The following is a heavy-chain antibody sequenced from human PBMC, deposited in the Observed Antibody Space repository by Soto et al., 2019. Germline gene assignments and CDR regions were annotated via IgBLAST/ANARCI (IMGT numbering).Heavy chain of an antibody. Sequence: GGSLRLSCAASGFTFSSYGMHWVRQAPGKGLEWVAVIWYDGSNKYYADSMKGRFTISRDNSKNTLYLQMNSLRAEDTAVYYCASGIAAAYLHYYGMDVWGQGTTVTVSS. V-gene: IGHV3-33*01. D-gene: IGHD6-13*01. CDR2: IWYDGSNK. CDR1: GFTFSSYG. J-gene: IGHJ6*02. CDR3: ASGIAAAYLHYYGMDV.